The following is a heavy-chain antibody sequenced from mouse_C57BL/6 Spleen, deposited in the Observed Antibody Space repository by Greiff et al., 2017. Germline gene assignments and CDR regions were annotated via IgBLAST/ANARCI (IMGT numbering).Heavy chain of an antibody. CDR1: GFTFSDYG. D-gene: IGHD2-4*01. CDR3: ARGGGLRLGYYFDY. CDR2: ISSGSSTI. J-gene: IGHJ2*01. V-gene: IGHV5-17*01. Sequence: EVQLQESGGGLVKPGGSLKLSCAASGFTFSDYGMHWVRQAPEKGLEWVAYISSGSSTIYYADTVKGRFTISRDNAKNTLFLQMTSLRSEDTAMYYCARGGGLRLGYYFDYWGQGTTLTVSS.